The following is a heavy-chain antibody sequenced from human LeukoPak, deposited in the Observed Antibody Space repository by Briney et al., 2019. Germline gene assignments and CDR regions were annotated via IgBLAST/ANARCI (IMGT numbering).Heavy chain of an antibody. CDR3: AKDAEDYYGSGSPTWE. J-gene: IGHJ4*02. V-gene: IGHV3-23*01. CDR2: ISGSGDGP. D-gene: IGHD3-10*01. CDR1: GFTFSNYA. Sequence: PGGSLRLSCAASGFTFSNYAMSWVRQAPGKGLEWVSAISGSGDGPHYADSVKGRFTISRDNSKNTPFLQMNSLRAEDTAVYYCAKDAEDYYGSGSPTWEGGQGTLVTVSA.